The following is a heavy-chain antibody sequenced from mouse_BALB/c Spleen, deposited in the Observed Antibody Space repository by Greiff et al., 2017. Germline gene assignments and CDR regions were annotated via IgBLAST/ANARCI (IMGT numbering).Heavy chain of an antibody. J-gene: IGHJ4*01. CDR2: ISDGGSYT. CDR3: AREQYDGYLYYYAMDY. V-gene: IGHV5-4*02. D-gene: IGHD2-3*01. Sequence: EVKLVESGGGLVKPGGSLKLSCAASGFTFSDYYMYWVRQTPEKRLEWVATISDGGSYTYYPDSVKGRFTISRDNAKNNLYLQMSSLKSEDTAMYYCAREQYDGYLYYYAMDYWGQGTSVTVSS. CDR1: GFTFSDYY.